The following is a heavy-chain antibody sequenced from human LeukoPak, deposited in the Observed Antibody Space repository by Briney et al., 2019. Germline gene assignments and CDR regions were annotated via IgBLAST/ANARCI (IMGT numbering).Heavy chain of an antibody. J-gene: IGHJ4*02. Sequence: GGSLRLSCAASGFTFSSYAMSWVRQAPGKGLEWVSAISGSGGSTYYADSVKGRFTISRDNSKNTLYLQMNSLRAEDTAVYYCAKDRAVLRYFDWLLAYWGQGTLVTVSS. CDR1: GFTFSSYA. D-gene: IGHD3-9*01. CDR2: ISGSGGST. CDR3: AKDRAVLRYFDWLLAY. V-gene: IGHV3-23*01.